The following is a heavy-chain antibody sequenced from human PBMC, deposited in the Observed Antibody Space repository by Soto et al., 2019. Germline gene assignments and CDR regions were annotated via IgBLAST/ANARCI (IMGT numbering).Heavy chain of an antibody. CDR3: ATVHNTSRSFDY. V-gene: IGHV3-23*01. J-gene: IGHJ4*02. CDR1: GFTNTSSA. D-gene: IGHD1-20*01. Sequence: EVQLLDSGGGLVQPGESLRLSCAASGFTNTSSAMSWVRQAPGKGLEWVSTTGISGRTTYYADSVKGRFTVSRDDSKNTLDLQMSSLRAEDTAVYYCATVHNTSRSFDYWGQGTPVTVSS. CDR2: TGISGRTT.